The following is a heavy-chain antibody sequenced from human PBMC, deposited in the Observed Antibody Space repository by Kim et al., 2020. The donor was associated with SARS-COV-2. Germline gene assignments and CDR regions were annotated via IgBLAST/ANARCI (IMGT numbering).Heavy chain of an antibody. D-gene: IGHD3-10*01. CDR3: ARGPTSYYHPPGNYYGIDV. V-gene: IGHV4-34*01. CDR1: GGSFSGYY. CDR2: ITHSGST. J-gene: IGHJ6*01. Sequence: SETLSLTCAVYGGSFSGYYWSWIRQPPGKGLEWIGEITHSGSTNYNPYLNSRVTISVETYKNKLSLKLSSVPAPDKAVYYCARGPTSYYHPPGNYYGIDV.